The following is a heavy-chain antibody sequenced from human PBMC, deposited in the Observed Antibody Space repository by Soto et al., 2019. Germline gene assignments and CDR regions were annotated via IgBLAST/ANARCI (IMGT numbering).Heavy chain of an antibody. CDR3: VNAPRKGRRGATITEELAFDI. J-gene: IGHJ3*02. Sequence: GGSLRLSCSASGFTFSSYAMHWVRQAPGKGLEYVSAISSNGGSTYYADSVKGRFTISRDNSKNTLYLQMSSLRAEDTAVYYCVNAPRKGRRGATITEELAFDIWGQGTMVTVSS. V-gene: IGHV3-64D*08. D-gene: IGHD5-12*01. CDR2: ISSNGGST. CDR1: GFTFSSYA.